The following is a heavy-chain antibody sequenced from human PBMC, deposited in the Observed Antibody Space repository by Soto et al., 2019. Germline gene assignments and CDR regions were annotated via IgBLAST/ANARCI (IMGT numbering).Heavy chain of an antibody. D-gene: IGHD2-15*01. CDR1: GFTFDDYA. CDR3: AKAGDIVVVATAFDI. V-gene: IGHV3-9*01. J-gene: IGHJ3*02. Sequence: EVQLVESGGGLVQPGRSLRLSCAASGFTFDDYAMHWVRQAPGKGLEWVSGISWNSGSIGYADSVKGRFTISRDNAKNSLYLQMNCLRAEDTALYYCAKAGDIVVVATAFDIWGQGTMVTVSS. CDR2: ISWNSGSI.